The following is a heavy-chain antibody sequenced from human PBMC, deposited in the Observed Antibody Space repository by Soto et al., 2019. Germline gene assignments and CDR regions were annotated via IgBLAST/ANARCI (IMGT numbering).Heavy chain of an antibody. D-gene: IGHD2-21*01. Sequence: ETLSLTCAVSGASISSSSYYWGWIRQPPGKGLEWIGSIYYSGSTYYNPSLKSRVTISVDPSKNQFSLKLSSVTAADTAVYYCERLAYCGVECYALDYWGQGTLVTVSS. CDR2: IYYSGST. V-gene: IGHV4-39*01. CDR1: GASISSSSYY. CDR3: ERLAYCGVECYALDY. J-gene: IGHJ4*02.